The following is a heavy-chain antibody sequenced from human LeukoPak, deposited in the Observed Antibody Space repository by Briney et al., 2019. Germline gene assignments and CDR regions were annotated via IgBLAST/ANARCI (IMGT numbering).Heavy chain of an antibody. CDR3: ARVTEHTAMVHWYFDL. D-gene: IGHD5-18*01. V-gene: IGHV1-2*02. CDR1: GYTFTAYS. Sequence: ASVKVSCKASGYTFTAYSMHWVRQAPGQGLEWMGWINPNSGGTNYAQKFQGRVTMTRDTSISTAYMELSSLRSDDTAVYYCARVTEHTAMVHWYFDLWGRGTLVTV. CDR2: INPNSGGT. J-gene: IGHJ2*01.